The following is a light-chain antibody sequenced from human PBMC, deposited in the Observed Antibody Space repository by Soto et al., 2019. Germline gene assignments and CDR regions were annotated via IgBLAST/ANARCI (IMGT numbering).Light chain of an antibody. V-gene: IGLV2-14*03. CDR1: SSDVGGYNY. CDR3: SSYTSSSTPFV. J-gene: IGLJ1*01. CDR2: DVS. Sequence: QSALTQPASVSGSPGQSITFSCTGTSSDVGGYNYVSWYQHHPGKAPKLIICDVSNRPSGVSSRFSGSKSGKTASLTISGLQAEDEADYYCSSYTSSSTPFVFGTGTKVTVL.